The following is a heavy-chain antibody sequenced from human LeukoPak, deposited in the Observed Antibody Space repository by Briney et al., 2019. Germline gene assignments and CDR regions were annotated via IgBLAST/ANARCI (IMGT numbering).Heavy chain of an antibody. D-gene: IGHD6-19*01. Sequence: PSETLSLTCTVSGGSISNYYWSWIRQPPGKGLEWIGYISYSGSTNHNPSLKSRVTISVDTSKNQFSLRLSSLTAADTAVYCCARHTTSGWYQVVYWGQGTLVTVSS. CDR3: ARHTTSGWYQVVY. CDR2: ISYSGST. CDR1: GGSISNYY. V-gene: IGHV4-59*01. J-gene: IGHJ4*02.